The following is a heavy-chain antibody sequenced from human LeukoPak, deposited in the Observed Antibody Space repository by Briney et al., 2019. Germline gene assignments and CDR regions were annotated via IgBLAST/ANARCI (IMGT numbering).Heavy chain of an antibody. D-gene: IGHD3-10*01. CDR1: GGSFSGYY. Sequence: SETLSLTCAVYGGSFSGYYWSWIRQPPGKGLEWLGEINHSGSTNYNPSLKSRVTISVDTSKNQFSLKLSSVTAADTAVYYCARRAKDTRITMVRGVIINRWFDPWGQGTLVTVSS. CDR2: INHSGST. J-gene: IGHJ5*02. V-gene: IGHV4-34*01. CDR3: ARRAKDTRITMVRGVIINRWFDP.